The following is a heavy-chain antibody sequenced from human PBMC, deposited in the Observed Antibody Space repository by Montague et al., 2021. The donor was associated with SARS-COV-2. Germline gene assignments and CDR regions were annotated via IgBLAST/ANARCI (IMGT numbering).Heavy chain of an antibody. CDR3: ARRAKPTVTPFDY. CDR2: IIHSGST. J-gene: IGHJ4*02. CDR1: GDSISGYY. D-gene: IGHD4-17*01. Sequence: SETLSLTCTVSGDSISGYYWNWIRQTPGKGLEWIGDIIHSGSTNYNPSLRSRVTISVDKSKNQFTLNLSSVAAADTAVYYCARRAKPTVTPFDYWGQGTLVTVSS. V-gene: IGHV4-59*08.